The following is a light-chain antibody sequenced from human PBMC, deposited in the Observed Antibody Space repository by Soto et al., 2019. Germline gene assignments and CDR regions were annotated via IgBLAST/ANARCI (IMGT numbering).Light chain of an antibody. Sequence: EIVLTQSPATPSLSPGERATLSCRASQSVSSYLAWYQQKPGQTPRLLIYDASNRATGIPARFSGSGSGTDFTLTISSLEPEDFAVYYCQQRSYWPPFTFGSGTKVDIK. V-gene: IGKV3-11*01. CDR3: QQRSYWPPFT. CDR2: DAS. J-gene: IGKJ3*01. CDR1: QSVSSY.